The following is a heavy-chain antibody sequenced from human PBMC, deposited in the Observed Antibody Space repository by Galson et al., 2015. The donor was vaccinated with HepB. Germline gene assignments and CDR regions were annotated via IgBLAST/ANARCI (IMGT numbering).Heavy chain of an antibody. J-gene: IGHJ3*02. CDR2: INGEGRGI. CDR3: ARGGLLYALDI. CDR1: GLAFSSSW. Sequence: SLRLSCAASGLAFSSSWMHWVRQAPGEGLVWVSQINGEGRGIGHADSVRGRFTISRDNAKNTLYLQMNSLRVGDTAVYYCARGGLLYALDIWGQGTMATVSS. D-gene: IGHD2-15*01. V-gene: IGHV3-74*01.